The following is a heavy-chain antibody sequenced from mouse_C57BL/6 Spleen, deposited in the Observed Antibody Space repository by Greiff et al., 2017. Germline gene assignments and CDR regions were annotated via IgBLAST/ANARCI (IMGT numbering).Heavy chain of an antibody. J-gene: IGHJ4*01. CDR2: IDPSDSYT. CDR1: GYTFTSYW. Sequence: VQLQQSGAELVRPGTSVKLSCKASGYTFTSYWMHWVKQRPGQGLEWIGVIDPSDSYTNYNQKFKGKATLTVDTSSSTAYMQLSSLTSEDSAVYYCARGRLLHAMDYWGQGTSVTVSS. CDR3: ARGRLLHAMDY. D-gene: IGHD2-3*01. V-gene: IGHV1-59*01.